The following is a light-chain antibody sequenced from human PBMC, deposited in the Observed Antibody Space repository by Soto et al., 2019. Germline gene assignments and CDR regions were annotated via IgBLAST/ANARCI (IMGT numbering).Light chain of an antibody. J-gene: IGKJ1*01. CDR1: QSISDT. Sequence: EIVMTQSPATLSVSPGGRATLSCRASQSISDTLAWYQQKPGQAPRLLFYGASTRATGIPARFSGSGSGTEFTLTISSLQSEDFAVYFCQQFNNWPWTFGQGTKVDI. CDR3: QQFNNWPWT. CDR2: GAS. V-gene: IGKV3-15*01.